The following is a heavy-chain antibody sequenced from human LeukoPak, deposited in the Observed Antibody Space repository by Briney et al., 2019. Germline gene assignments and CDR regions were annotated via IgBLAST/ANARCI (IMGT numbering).Heavy chain of an antibody. CDR3: AREPVVAATLGY. J-gene: IGHJ4*02. D-gene: IGHD2-15*01. CDR1: GYTFTGYY. V-gene: IGHV1-18*04. CDR2: ISAYNGNT. Sequence: ASVKVSCKASGYTFTGYYMHWVRQAPGQGLEWMGWISAYNGNTNYAQKLQGRVTMTTDTSTSTAYMELRSLRSDDTAVYYCAREPVVAATLGYWGQGTLVTVSS.